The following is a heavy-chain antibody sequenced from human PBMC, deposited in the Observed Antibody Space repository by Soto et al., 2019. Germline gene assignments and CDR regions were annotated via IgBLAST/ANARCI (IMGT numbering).Heavy chain of an antibody. J-gene: IGHJ4*02. D-gene: IGHD2-8*02. CDR1: GGSFSGYY. Sequence: QVQLLQWGAGLLKSSETQSLTCAVYGGSFSGYYWTWIRQPPGTGLEWIGEINHSGSTNYNPSLKSRVTISVDTSKNQLSLKLTSVTAADTAVYYCARDKITGLFDYWGQGTLVTVSS. CDR2: INHSGST. CDR3: ARDKITGLFDY. V-gene: IGHV4-34*01.